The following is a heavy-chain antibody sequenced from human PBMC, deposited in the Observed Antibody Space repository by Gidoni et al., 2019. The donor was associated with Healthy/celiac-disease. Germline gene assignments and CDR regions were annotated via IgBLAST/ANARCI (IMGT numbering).Heavy chain of an antibody. Sequence: QVQLVESGGGVVQPGRSLRLSCAASGFTFSSYAMHWVRQAPGKGLEWVAVISYDGSNKYYADSVKGRFTISRDNSKNTLYLQMNSLRAEDTAVYYCARDALRWYRDTEIYYYYYMDVWGKGTTVTVSS. J-gene: IGHJ6*03. V-gene: IGHV3-30*01. CDR2: ISYDGSNK. CDR3: ARDALRWYRDTEIYYYYYMDV. D-gene: IGHD4-17*01. CDR1: GFTFSSYA.